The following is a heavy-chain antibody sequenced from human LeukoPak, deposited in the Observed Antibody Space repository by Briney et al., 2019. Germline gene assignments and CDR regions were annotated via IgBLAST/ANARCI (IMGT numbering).Heavy chain of an antibody. CDR3: ARGVAAQILNWFDP. CDR2: INHSGST. D-gene: IGHD6-6*01. CDR1: GGSFSGYY. J-gene: IGHJ5*02. Sequence: SGTLSLTCAVYGGSFSGYYWSWIRQPPGKGLEWIGEINHSGSTNYNPSLKSRVTISVDTSKNQFSLKLSSVTAADTAVYYCARGVAAQILNWFDPWGQGTLVTVSS. V-gene: IGHV4-34*01.